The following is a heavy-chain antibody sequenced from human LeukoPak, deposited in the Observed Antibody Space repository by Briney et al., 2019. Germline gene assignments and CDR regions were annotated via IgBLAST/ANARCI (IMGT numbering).Heavy chain of an antibody. D-gene: IGHD4-17*01. J-gene: IGHJ6*02. V-gene: IGHV1-2*02. Sequence: ASVKVSCKASGYTFTGYYMHWVRQAPGQGLEWMGWINPNTGVTNYAQKFQGRVTLTRDTSIITPYMELTRLRSDDTAMYYCARDRTTVTTGYYGMDVWGQGTTLTVSS. CDR3: ARDRTTVTTGYYGMDV. CDR2: INPNTGVT. CDR1: GYTFTGYY.